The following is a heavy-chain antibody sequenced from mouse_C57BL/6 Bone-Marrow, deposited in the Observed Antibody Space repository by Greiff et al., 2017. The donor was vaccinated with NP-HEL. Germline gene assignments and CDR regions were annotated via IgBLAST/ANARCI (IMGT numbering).Heavy chain of an antibody. J-gene: IGHJ1*03. CDR1: GFSLTSYA. V-gene: IGHV2-9-1*01. CDR3: ARKGFYGNYWYFDV. Sequence: VQLQQSGPGLVAPSQSLSITCTVSGFSLTSYAISWVRQPPGKGLEWLGVIWTGGGTNYNSALKSRLSLSQDNSKSQVFLKMNSLQTDDTARYYCARKGFYGNYWYFDVWGTGTTVTVSS. CDR2: IWTGGGT. D-gene: IGHD2-1*01.